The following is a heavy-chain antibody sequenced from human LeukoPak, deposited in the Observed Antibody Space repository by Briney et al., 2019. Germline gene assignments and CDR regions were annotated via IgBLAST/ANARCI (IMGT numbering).Heavy chain of an antibody. D-gene: IGHD6-13*01. V-gene: IGHV3-33*08. CDR3: ARDESAAAGTVFDY. CDR1: GFTFSSYA. J-gene: IGHJ4*02. Sequence: GGSLRLSCAASGFTFSSYAMSWVRQAPGKGLEWVAVIWYDGSNKYYADSVKGRFTISRDNSKNTLYLQMNSLRAEDTAVYYCARDESAAAGTVFDYWGQGTLVTVSS. CDR2: IWYDGSNK.